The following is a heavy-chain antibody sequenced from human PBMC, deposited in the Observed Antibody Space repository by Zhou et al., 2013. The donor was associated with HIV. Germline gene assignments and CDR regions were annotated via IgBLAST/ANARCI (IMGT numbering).Heavy chain of an antibody. Sequence: QVQLVQSGTEVKKPGSSVRVSCKASGVTFNRYAVNWVRQTPGQGLYWIGGTIPSFHITNYAKTLQGRVTITSDESTNTVYMELGTLTSEDTAVYYCNRGMQRWVNDAFDIWGQGTMVTVSS. J-gene: IGHJ3*02. D-gene: IGHD3-16*01. CDR3: NRGMQRWVNDAFDI. CDR2: TIPSFHIT. V-gene: IGHV1-69*05. CDR1: GVTFNRYA.